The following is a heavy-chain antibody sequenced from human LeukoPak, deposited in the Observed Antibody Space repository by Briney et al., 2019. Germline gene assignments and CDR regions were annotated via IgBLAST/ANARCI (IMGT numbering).Heavy chain of an antibody. CDR2: IYYSGST. CDR3: ARGHNYDYVWGSYRYKVDWFDP. V-gene: IGHV4-31*03. D-gene: IGHD3-16*02. J-gene: IGHJ5*02. CDR1: GGSISSGGYF. Sequence: SETLSLTCTVSGGSISSGGYFWSGIRQHPEKGLEWIGYIYYSGSTYYNPSLKSRVTISVDTSKNQFSLKLSSVTAADTAVYYCARGHNYDYVWGSYRYKVDWFDPWGQGTLVTVSS.